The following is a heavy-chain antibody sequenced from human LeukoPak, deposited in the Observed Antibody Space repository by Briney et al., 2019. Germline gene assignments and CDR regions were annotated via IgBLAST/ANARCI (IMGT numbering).Heavy chain of an antibody. CDR2: IYHSGST. V-gene: IGHV4-39*07. CDR1: GGSISSSTYY. D-gene: IGHD5-18*01. J-gene: IGHJ4*02. Sequence: SETLSLTCSVSGGSISSSTYYWGWIRQPPGKGLEWIGSIYHSGSTYYNPSLKSRVTISVDTSKNQFSLKLSSVTAADTAVYYCARAGGAMVTLDYWGQGTLVTVSS. CDR3: ARAGGAMVTLDY.